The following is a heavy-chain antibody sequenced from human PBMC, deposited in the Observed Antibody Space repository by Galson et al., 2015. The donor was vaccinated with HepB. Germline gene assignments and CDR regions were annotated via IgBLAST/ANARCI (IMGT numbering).Heavy chain of an antibody. CDR1: GFTFSSYA. Sequence: SLRLSCAASGFTFSSYAMSWVRQAPGKGLEWVSAISGSGGSTYYADSVKGRFTISRDNSKNTLYLQMNSLRAEDTAVYYCAKSWTMNMVRGVMCDYWGQGTLVTVSS. D-gene: IGHD3-10*01. J-gene: IGHJ4*02. CDR3: AKSWTMNMVRGVMCDY. CDR2: ISGSGGST. V-gene: IGHV3-23*01.